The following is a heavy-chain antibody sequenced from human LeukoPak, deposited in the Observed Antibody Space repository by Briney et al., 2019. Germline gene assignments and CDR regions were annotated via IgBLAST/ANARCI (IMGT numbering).Heavy chain of an antibody. CDR2: IYYNGDT. V-gene: IGHV4-59*01. CDR3: VRGPYGSSISNWFDP. Sequence: SETLSLACSVSGDSITGYSWSWIRQTPGKGLEWIGYIYYNGDTHYNPSLNSRLSMSVDTPKKQFSLNLRSVTAADTAVYYCVRGPYGSSISNWFDPWGQGLLVTVSS. J-gene: IGHJ5*02. CDR1: GDSITGYS. D-gene: IGHD3-10*01.